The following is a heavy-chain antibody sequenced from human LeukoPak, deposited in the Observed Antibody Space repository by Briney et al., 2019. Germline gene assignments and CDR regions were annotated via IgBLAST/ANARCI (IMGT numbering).Heavy chain of an antibody. Sequence: SETLSLTCTVSGGSISSGGYYWSWIRQHPGKGLEWIGYIYYSGSTYYNPSLKSRVTISVDTSKNQFSLKLSSVTAADTAVYYCARVQNQLVPHTLFDYWGQGTLVTVSS. J-gene: IGHJ4*02. CDR3: ARVQNQLVPHTLFDY. CDR1: GGSISSGGYY. CDR2: IYYSGST. D-gene: IGHD2-2*01. V-gene: IGHV4-31*03.